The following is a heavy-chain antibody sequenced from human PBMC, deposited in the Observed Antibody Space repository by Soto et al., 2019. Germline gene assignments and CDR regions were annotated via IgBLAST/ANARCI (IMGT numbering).Heavy chain of an antibody. V-gene: IGHV4-4*02. CDR2: IYHSGST. CDR3: ARDKGSGWSNFYYYYYGMDV. J-gene: IGHJ6*02. CDR1: GGSISSSNW. Sequence: SETPSLNCPVSGGSISSSNWWGWVRQPPGKGLEWIGEIYHSGSTNYNPSLKSRVTISVDKSKNQFSLKLSSVTAADTAVYYCARDKGSGWSNFYYYYYGMDVWGQGTTVTVSS. D-gene: IGHD6-19*01.